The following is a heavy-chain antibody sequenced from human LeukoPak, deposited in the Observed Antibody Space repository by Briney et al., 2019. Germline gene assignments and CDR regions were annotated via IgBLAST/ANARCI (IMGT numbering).Heavy chain of an antibody. V-gene: IGHV4-59*01. CDR2: IYYSGST. D-gene: IGHD5-18*01. CDR3: ARMVGPGYGPEPSSYYFDY. J-gene: IGHJ4*02. Sequence: ASETLSLTCTVSGGSISSYYWSWIRQPPGKGLEWIGYIYYSGSTNYNPSLKSRVTISVDTSKNQFSLKLSSVTAADTAVYYCARMVGPGYGPEPSSYYFDYWGQGTLVTVSS. CDR1: GGSISSYY.